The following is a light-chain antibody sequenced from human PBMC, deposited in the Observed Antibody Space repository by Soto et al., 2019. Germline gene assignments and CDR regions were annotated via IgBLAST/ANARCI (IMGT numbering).Light chain of an antibody. J-gene: IGLJ3*02. CDR2: GNR. CDR1: NSNLGAGYD. CDR3: QAYDYSLTAFV. V-gene: IGLV1-40*01. Sequence: QAVLTQPPSVSGAPGQRVTISCTGNNSNLGAGYDVHWYQQLPGAAPQLVVFGNRNRPSGVPERFSGSKSGTSASLAITGLQAEDEADYYCQAYDYSLTAFVFGGGTKLTVL.